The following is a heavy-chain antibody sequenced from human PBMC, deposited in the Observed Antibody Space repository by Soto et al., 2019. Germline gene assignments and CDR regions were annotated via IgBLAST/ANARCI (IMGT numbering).Heavy chain of an antibody. J-gene: IGHJ4*02. CDR1: GFTFSSYA. Sequence: EVQLLESGGGLVQPGGSLRLSCAASGFTFSSYAMNWVRQAPGKGLEWVSGISGSGGSTYYADSVKGQFTISRDNSKNTLYLQMNSLRAEDTAVYYCAKAYDYGDYCLDIWGQVPLVTVSS. CDR3: AKAYDYGDYCLDI. CDR2: ISGSGGST. V-gene: IGHV3-23*01. D-gene: IGHD4-17*01.